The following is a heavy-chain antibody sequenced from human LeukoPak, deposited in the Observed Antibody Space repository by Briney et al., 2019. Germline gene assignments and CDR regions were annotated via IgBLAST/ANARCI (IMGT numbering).Heavy chain of an antibody. CDR3: ARVSLVRGAPDYYFDY. J-gene: IGHJ4*02. CDR1: GGSIINYY. D-gene: IGHD3-10*01. Sequence: SETLSLTCTVSGGSIINYYWSWIRQPAGKGLEWIGRIYTSGSTNYNPSLKSRVTMSVDTSKNQFSLKLSSVTAADTAVYYCARVSLVRGAPDYYFDYWGQGTLVTVSS. V-gene: IGHV4-4*07. CDR2: IYTSGST.